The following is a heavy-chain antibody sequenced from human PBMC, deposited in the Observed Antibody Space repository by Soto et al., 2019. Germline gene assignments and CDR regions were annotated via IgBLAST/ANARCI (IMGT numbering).Heavy chain of an antibody. D-gene: IGHD4-17*01. V-gene: IGHV1-69*13. CDR3: ARALGRLPAGFDP. J-gene: IGHJ5*02. CDR1: GGTFSSYA. Sequence: EASVKVSCKASGGTFSSYAISWVRQAPGQGLEWMGGIIPIFGTANYAQKFQGRVTITADESTSTAYMELSSLRSEDTAVYYCARALGRLPAGFDPWGQGTLVTVSS. CDR2: IIPIFGTA.